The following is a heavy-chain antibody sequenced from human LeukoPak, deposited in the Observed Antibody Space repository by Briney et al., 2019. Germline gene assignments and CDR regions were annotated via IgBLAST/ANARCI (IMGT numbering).Heavy chain of an antibody. J-gene: IGHJ5*02. CDR1: GYTFTSYG. Sequence: ASVKVSCKSSGYTFTSYGISWVRQAPEQGLEWMGWISAYNGNTNYAQKLQGRVTMTTDTSTSTAYMELRSLRSDDTAVYYCARDPGMGLVGWFDPWGQGTLVTVSS. CDR2: ISAYNGNT. V-gene: IGHV1-18*01. CDR3: ARDPGMGLVGWFDP. D-gene: IGHD1-26*01.